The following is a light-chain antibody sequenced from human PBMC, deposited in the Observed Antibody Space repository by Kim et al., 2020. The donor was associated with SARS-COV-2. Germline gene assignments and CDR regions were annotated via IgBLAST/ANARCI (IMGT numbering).Light chain of an antibody. CDR3: SSYAGSDNYV. Sequence: GTSVTLSRTATSSDVGFNNHVSWYQQYPGKAPKLMIYEVSKRPSGVPDRFSGSKAGNAASLTVSGLQAEDEADYYCSSYAGSDNYVFGTGTKVTVL. CDR1: SSDVGFNNH. CDR2: EVS. V-gene: IGLV2-8*01. J-gene: IGLJ1*01.